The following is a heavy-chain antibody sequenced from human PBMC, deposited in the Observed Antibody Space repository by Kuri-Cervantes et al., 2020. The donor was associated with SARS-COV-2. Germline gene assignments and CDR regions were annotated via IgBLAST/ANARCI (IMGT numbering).Heavy chain of an antibody. V-gene: IGHV3-21*01. D-gene: IGHD3-10*02. Sequence: GGSLRLSCAASGFTFSSYSMNWVRQAPGKGPEWVSSISSSSSYIYYADSVKGRFTISRDNAKNSLYLQMNSLRAEDTAVYYCARPLWSGGSDLGYWGQGTLVTVSS. CDR1: GFTFSSYS. CDR3: ARPLWSGGSDLGY. CDR2: ISSSSSYI. J-gene: IGHJ4*02.